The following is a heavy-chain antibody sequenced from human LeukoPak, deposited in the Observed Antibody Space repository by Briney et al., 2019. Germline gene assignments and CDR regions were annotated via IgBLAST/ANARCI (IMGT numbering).Heavy chain of an antibody. Sequence: GGSLTLSCAASGFTFSCYWMRWVRQAPGKGLEWVANIKQDGSEKYYVDSVKGRFTISRDNAKNSMYLQMNSRGAEDTAVYSCAREGDGDYVLDYWGQGTLVTVSS. J-gene: IGHJ4*02. V-gene: IGHV3-7*04. CDR2: IKQDGSEK. CDR3: AREGDGDYVLDY. D-gene: IGHD4-17*01. CDR1: GFTFSCYW.